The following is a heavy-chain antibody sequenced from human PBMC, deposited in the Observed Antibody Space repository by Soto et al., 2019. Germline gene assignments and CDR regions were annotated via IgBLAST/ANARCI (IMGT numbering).Heavy chain of an antibody. Sequence: PSETLSLTCTVSGDSISSYYWSWIRQPPGKGLEWIGYIYYSGSTNYNPSLKSRVTISVDTSKNQFSLKLTSVTAADTAVYYCARGSNWNDYFDCWGQGTLVNVSS. V-gene: IGHV4-59*01. D-gene: IGHD1-20*01. J-gene: IGHJ4*02. CDR1: GDSISSYY. CDR3: ARGSNWNDYFDC. CDR2: IYYSGST.